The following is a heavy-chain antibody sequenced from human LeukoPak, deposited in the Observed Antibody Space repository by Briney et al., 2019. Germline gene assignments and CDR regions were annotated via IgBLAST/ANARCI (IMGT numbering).Heavy chain of an antibody. J-gene: IGHJ3*02. V-gene: IGHV1-69*04. D-gene: IGHD1/OR15-1a*01. CDR3: AADDLRLEHRDAFDI. CDR1: GGTFSSYA. Sequence: ASVKVSCKASGGTFSSYAISWVRQAPGQGLEWMGRIIPILGIANYAQKFQGRVTITADESTSTAYMELNSLRSEDTAVYYCAADDLRLEHRDAFDIWGQGTMVTVSS. CDR2: IIPILGIA.